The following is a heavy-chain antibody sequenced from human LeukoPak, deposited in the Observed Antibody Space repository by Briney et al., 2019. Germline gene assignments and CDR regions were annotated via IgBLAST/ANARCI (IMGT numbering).Heavy chain of an antibody. CDR1: GLTFSSAW. CDR3: TTNQLLSSYYFNYCMDV. J-gene: IGHJ6*03. D-gene: IGHD2-2*01. V-gene: IGHV3-15*01. Sequence: PGGSLRLSCAASGLTFSSAWMSWVRQAPGKGLEWVGHIKSKSDGGTTDYAAPVKGRFSISRDDSKHTLYLQMNSLKTEDTAVYYCTTNQLLSSYYFNYCMDVWGKGTTVSVSS. CDR2: IKSKSDGGTT.